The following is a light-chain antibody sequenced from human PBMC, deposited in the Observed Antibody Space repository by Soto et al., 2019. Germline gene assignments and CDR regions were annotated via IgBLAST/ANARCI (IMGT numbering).Light chain of an antibody. J-gene: IGLJ3*02. CDR2: EST. CDR1: SSDVGTYNL. CDR3: CSYTGTSSWV. Sequence: QSALTQPASVSGSPGQSITFSCTGTSSDVGTYNLVSWYQQRPGKAPKLMIFESTKRPSGVSNRFSGSKSGNTASLTISGLQAEDEADYYCCSYTGTSSWVFGGVTKLTVL. V-gene: IGLV2-23*01.